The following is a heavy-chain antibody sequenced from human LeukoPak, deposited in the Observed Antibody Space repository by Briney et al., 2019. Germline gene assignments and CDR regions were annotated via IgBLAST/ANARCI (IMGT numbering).Heavy chain of an antibody. V-gene: IGHV3-23*01. Sequence: PGGSLRLSCAASGFTFSSYAMSWVRQAPGKGLEWVSAISGSGGSTYYADSVKGRFTISRDNSKNTLYLQMNSLRVGDTAVYYCTSWGDTTAEYFQRWGQGTLVTVSS. J-gene: IGHJ1*01. D-gene: IGHD2-21*02. CDR3: TSWGDTTAEYFQR. CDR1: GFTFSSYA. CDR2: ISGSGGST.